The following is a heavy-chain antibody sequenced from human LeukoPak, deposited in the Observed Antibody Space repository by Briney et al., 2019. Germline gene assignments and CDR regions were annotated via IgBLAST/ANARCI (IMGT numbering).Heavy chain of an antibody. CDR1: GFTFSSYA. Sequence: PGGSLRLSCSASGFTFSSYAMHWVRQAPGKGLEYVSAISSNGGRTYYADSVKGRFTISRDNSKNTLYLQMSSLRAEDTAVYYCVRGIAAAGTDYYYCGMDVWGKGTTVTVSS. J-gene: IGHJ6*04. V-gene: IGHV3-64D*06. CDR2: ISSNGGRT. D-gene: IGHD6-13*01. CDR3: VRGIAAAGTDYYYCGMDV.